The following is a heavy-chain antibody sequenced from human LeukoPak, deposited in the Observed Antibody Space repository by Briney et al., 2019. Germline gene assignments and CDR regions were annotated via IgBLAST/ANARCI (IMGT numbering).Heavy chain of an antibody. V-gene: IGHV3-11*03. J-gene: IGHJ4*02. CDR2: ISSSSSYT. CDR1: GFTFSDYY. CDR3: AKSGLSYSGSYWGADY. Sequence: PGGSLRLSCAASGFTFSDYYMSWIRQAPGKGLEWVSYISSSSSYTNYADSVKGRFTISRDNSKNTLYLQMNSLRAEDTAVYYCAKSGLSYSGSYWGADYWGQGTLVTVSS. D-gene: IGHD1-26*01.